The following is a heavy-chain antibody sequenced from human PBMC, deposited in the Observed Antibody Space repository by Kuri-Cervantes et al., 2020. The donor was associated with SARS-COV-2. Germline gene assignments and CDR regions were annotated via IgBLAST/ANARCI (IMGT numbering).Heavy chain of an antibody. J-gene: IGHJ5*02. Sequence: ASVKVSCKASGYTFTSYGISWVRQAPGQGLEWMGWISAYNGNTNYAQKFQGWVTMTRDTSISTAYMELSRLRSDDTAVYYCARDSSGWHNWFDPWGQGTLVTVSS. V-gene: IGHV1-18*01. CDR1: GYTFTSYG. CDR2: ISAYNGNT. CDR3: ARDSSGWHNWFDP. D-gene: IGHD6-19*01.